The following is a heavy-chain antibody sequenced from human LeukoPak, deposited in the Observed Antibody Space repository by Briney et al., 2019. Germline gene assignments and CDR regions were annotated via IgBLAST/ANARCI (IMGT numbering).Heavy chain of an antibody. CDR2: IGTAGDT. J-gene: IGHJ3*02. V-gene: IGHV3-13*01. Sequence: GGSLRLSCAASGFTFSSYDMHWVRQATGKGLEWVSAIGTAGDTYYPGSVKGRFTISRENAKNSLYLQMNSLRAGDTAVYYCARSSTLRLERGGAFDIWGQGTMVTVSS. CDR3: ARSSTLRLERGGAFDI. D-gene: IGHD1-1*01. CDR1: GFTFSSYD.